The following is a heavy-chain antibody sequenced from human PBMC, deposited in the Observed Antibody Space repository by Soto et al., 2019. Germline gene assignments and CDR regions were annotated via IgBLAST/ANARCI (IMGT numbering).Heavy chain of an antibody. J-gene: IGHJ4*02. CDR2: TYYRSKWYN. CDR3: VVAAQPYYFDY. CDR1: GDSVSSNSAA. V-gene: IGHV6-1*01. Sequence: SQTLSLTCAISGDSVSSNSAAWSWIRQSPSRGLEWLGRTYYRSKWYNDYAVSVKSRITINPDTSKNQFSLQLRSLRSDDTAVYYCVVAAQPYYFDYWGQGTLVTVSS. D-gene: IGHD2-15*01.